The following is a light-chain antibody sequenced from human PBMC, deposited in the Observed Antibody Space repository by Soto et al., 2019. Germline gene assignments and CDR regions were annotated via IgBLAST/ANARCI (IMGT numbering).Light chain of an antibody. V-gene: IGKV1D-13*01. Sequence: AIQLTQSPSSLSASVGDRVTITCRASQGISSALAWYQEKPGKPPRLLIFDASSFESGVPSRFSGSGSGTDFTLTISSPKNEDFATYYCQQFNNLPLTFGGGPKV. CDR1: QGISSA. CDR3: QQFNNLPLT. CDR2: DAS. J-gene: IGKJ4*01.